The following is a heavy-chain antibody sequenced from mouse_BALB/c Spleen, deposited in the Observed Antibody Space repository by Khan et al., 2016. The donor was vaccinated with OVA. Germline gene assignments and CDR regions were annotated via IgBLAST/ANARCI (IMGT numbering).Heavy chain of an antibody. CDR3: ERHNYGPVAY. V-gene: IGHV5-9-3*01. CDR1: GFTFSTFA. CDR2: INSDGTYT. D-gene: IGHD1-1*01. J-gene: IGHJ3*01. Sequence: EVELVESGGGLVKPGGSLKLSCAASGFTFSTFAMSWVRQTPEKRLEWVASINSDGTYTYYPDSVKGRFPISRANPKNTLYLQMSSLRSEDTAMYYCERHNYGPVAYWGQGTLVTVS.